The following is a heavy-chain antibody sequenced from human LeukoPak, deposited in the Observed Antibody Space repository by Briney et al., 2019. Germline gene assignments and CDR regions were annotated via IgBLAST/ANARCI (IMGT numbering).Heavy chain of an antibody. CDR1: GFTFGSYW. CDR3: ARDLALYYDILTGYSLFDY. CDR2: IKQDGSEK. Sequence: GGSLRLSCAASGFTFGSYWMSWVRQAPGKGLEWVANIKQDGSEKYYVDSVKGRFTISRDNAKNSLYLQMNSLRAEDTAVYYCARDLALYYDILTGYSLFDYWGQGTLVTVSS. J-gene: IGHJ4*02. D-gene: IGHD3-9*01. V-gene: IGHV3-7*03.